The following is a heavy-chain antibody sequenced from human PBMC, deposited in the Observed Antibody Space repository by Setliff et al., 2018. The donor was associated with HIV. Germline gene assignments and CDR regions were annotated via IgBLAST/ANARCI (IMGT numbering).Heavy chain of an antibody. Sequence: PGGSLRLSCAASGFTFSSYSMNWVRQAPGKGLVWVSRINSDGSSTSYADSVKGRFTISRDNSKNTLYLQMNSLRVEDTAIYYCTKGVQRLRPYYFDSWGQGTLVTVSS. CDR2: INSDGSST. V-gene: IGHV3-74*01. D-gene: IGHD4-17*01. CDR1: GFTFSSYS. CDR3: TKGVQRLRPYYFDS. J-gene: IGHJ4*02.